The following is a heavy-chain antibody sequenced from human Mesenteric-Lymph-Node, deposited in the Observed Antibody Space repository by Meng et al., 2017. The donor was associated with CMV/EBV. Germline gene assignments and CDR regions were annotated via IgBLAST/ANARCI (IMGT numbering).Heavy chain of an antibody. Sequence: GDSATSYWSDWVSQRPGKGREWIGIIHPGDAATRDSPSFQGQVTISADKSITTAYLQWSSLKASDTAMYYCARRYYGSGSYAEYFQEWGQGTLVTVSS. D-gene: IGHD3-10*01. CDR1: GDSATSYW. CDR3: ARRYYGSGSYAEYFQE. CDR2: IHPGDAAT. V-gene: IGHV5-51*01. J-gene: IGHJ1*01.